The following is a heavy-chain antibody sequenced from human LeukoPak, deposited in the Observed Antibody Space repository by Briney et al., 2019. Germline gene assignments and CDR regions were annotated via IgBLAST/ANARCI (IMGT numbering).Heavy chain of an antibody. V-gene: IGHV4-34*01. CDR1: GGSFSGYY. J-gene: IGHJ4*02. Sequence: PSETLSLTCAVYGGSFSGYYWSWIRQPPGKGLEWIGEINHSGSTNYNPSLKSRVTISVDTSKNQFSLKLSSVTAADTAVYYCARGRMTTVTTATLDYWAREPWSPSPQ. CDR2: INHSGST. CDR3: ARGRMTTVTTATLDY. D-gene: IGHD4-17*01.